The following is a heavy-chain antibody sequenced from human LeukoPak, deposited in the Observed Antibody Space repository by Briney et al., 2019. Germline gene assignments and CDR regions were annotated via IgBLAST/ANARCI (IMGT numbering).Heavy chain of an antibody. Sequence: GGSLRLSCAASGFTLSGSWMHWVRQAPGKGLLWVSRISSDGSGSSTMYADSVKGRFTISRDDAKNTLYLQMNSLRGEDRAVYYCVKSSGWPDYWGQGTLVTVSS. V-gene: IGHV3-74*03. CDR3: VKSSGWPDY. CDR2: ISSDGSGSST. J-gene: IGHJ4*02. CDR1: GFTLSGSW. D-gene: IGHD6-19*01.